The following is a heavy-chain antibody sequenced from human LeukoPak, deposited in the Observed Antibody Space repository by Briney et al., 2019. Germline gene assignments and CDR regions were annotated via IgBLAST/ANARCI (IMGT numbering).Heavy chain of an antibody. CDR3: ARDPSFSSGYFDY. V-gene: IGHV4-4*07. CDR2: MYTSGSI. D-gene: IGHD3-22*01. CDR1: GGSISSYY. J-gene: IGHJ4*02. Sequence: SETLSLTCTVSGGSISSYYWSWIRQPAGKGLEWIGRMYTSGSINYNPSLKSRVTMSVDTSKNQFSLRLSSVTAAGTAVYYCARDPSFSSGYFDYWGQGTLVTVSS.